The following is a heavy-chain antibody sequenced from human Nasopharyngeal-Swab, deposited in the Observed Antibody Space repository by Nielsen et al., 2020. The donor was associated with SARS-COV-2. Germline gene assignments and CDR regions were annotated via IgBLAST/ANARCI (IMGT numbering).Heavy chain of an antibody. V-gene: IGHV6-1*01. CDR1: GDTVTNDRAA. D-gene: IGHD3-16*01. CDR3: ASDEGAHNS. CDR2: TYYRSEWYN. J-gene: IGHJ4*02. Sequence: SETLSPTCAISGDTVTNDRAAWNWIRQSPSRGLEWQVRTYYRSEWYNDYAVYVKSRITIKQDPSTNQFSLQLKSLTPEDTAVYYCASDEGAHNSWGQGTLVTVSS.